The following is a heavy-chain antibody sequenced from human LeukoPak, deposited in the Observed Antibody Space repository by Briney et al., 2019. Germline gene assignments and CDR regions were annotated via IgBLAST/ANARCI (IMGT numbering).Heavy chain of an antibody. Sequence: GGSLRLSCAASGFTFSSYSMNWVRQAPGKGLEWVSYISSSSSTIYYADSVKGRFTISRDNAKNSLYLQMNSLRVDDTAVYYCARGGGTFDPWGQGTLVTVSS. CDR3: ARGGGTFDP. J-gene: IGHJ5*02. D-gene: IGHD3-16*01. CDR1: GFTFSSYS. CDR2: ISSSSSTI. V-gene: IGHV3-48*04.